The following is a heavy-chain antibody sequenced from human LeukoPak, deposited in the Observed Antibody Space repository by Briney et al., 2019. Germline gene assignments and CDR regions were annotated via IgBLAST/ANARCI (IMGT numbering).Heavy chain of an antibody. CDR3: ARHKEITMIVDS. J-gene: IGHJ4*02. CDR1: GGSISSSSYY. V-gene: IGHV4-39*01. CDR2: IYYSGST. D-gene: IGHD3-22*01. Sequence: PSETLSLTCTVSGGSISSSSYYWGWIRQPPGKGLEWIGSIYYSGSTYYNPSLKSRVTISVDTSKNQFSLKLSPVTAADTAVYYCARHKEITMIVDSWGQGTLVTVSS.